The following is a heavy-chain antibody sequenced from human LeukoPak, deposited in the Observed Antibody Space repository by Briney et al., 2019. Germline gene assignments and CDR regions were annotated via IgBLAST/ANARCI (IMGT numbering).Heavy chain of an antibody. CDR2: INEDGGER. D-gene: IGHD1-14*01. J-gene: IGHJ4*02. Sequence: GGSLRLSCAASEFTLNRYWMSWVRQAPGKGLEWVANINEDGGERHYVDSVKGRFTISRDNAKNSLYLQMNSLRAEDTAVYYCAREGNLENWGGGTLVTVSS. CDR3: AREGNLEN. CDR1: EFTLNRYW. V-gene: IGHV3-7*01.